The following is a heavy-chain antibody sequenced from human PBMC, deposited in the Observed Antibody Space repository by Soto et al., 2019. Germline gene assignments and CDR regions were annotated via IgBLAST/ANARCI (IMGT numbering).Heavy chain of an antibody. V-gene: IGHV3-30*18. J-gene: IGHJ6*02. CDR3: AKDRSDYVWGSYRLPYYYYGMDV. D-gene: IGHD3-16*02. CDR1: GFTFSSYG. Sequence: PGGSLRLSCAASGFTFSSYGMHWVRQAPGKGLEWVAVISYDGSNKYYADSVKGRFTISRDNSKNTLYLQMNSLRAEDTAVYYCAKDRSDYVWGSYRLPYYYYGMDVWGQGTTVTVSS. CDR2: ISYDGSNK.